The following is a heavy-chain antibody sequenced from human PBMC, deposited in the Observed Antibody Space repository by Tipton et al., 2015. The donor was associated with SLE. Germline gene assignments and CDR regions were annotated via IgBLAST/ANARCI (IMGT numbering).Heavy chain of an antibody. D-gene: IGHD2-21*01. J-gene: IGHJ3*02. CDR1: NGSFSDYY. V-gene: IGHV4-59*01. CDR3: AREADYAFDI. CDR2: IYYSGST. Sequence: LRLSCAVYNGSFSDYYWSWIRQPPGKGLEWIGYIYYSGSTNYNPSLKSRVTISVDTSKNQFSLKLSSVTAADTAVYYCAREADYAFDIWGQGTMVTVSS.